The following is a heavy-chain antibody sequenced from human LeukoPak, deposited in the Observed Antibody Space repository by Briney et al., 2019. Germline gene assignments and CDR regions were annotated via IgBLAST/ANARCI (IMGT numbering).Heavy chain of an antibody. Sequence: SETLSLTCAVYGGSSSGYYWSWIRQPPGKGLEWIGEINHSGSTNYNPSLKSRVTISVDTSKNQFSLKLSSVTAADTAVYYCARAHGGNGFDYWGQGTLVTVSP. D-gene: IGHD4-23*01. J-gene: IGHJ4*02. V-gene: IGHV4-34*01. CDR1: GGSSSGYY. CDR2: INHSGST. CDR3: ARAHGGNGFDY.